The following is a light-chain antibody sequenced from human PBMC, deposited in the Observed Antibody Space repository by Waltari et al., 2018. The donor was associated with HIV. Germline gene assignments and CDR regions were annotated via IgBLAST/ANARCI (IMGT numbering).Light chain of an antibody. Sequence: IAMNQSPDSLAVSLGERATIHCKSSQSLLYSSNNKNHLAWYQQKPGQPPKLLFYWASTRESGVPDRFSGSGSGTDFTLTIRSLQAEDVAIYYCQQYLGLPLTFGGGTRVEI. J-gene: IGKJ4*01. CDR2: WAS. CDR1: QSLLYSSNNKNH. CDR3: QQYLGLPLT. V-gene: IGKV4-1*01.